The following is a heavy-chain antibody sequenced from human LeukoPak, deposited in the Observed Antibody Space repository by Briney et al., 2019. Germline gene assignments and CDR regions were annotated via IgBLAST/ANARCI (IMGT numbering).Heavy chain of an antibody. D-gene: IGHD6-19*01. CDR2: MYYSGST. V-gene: IGHV4-39*01. CDR1: GGSISSSSYY. CDR3: ARHAVGGRKAFDY. J-gene: IGHJ4*02. Sequence: PSETLSLTCTVSGGSISSSSYYWGWIRQPPGKGLEWIGSMYYSGSTYYNPSLKSRVTISVDTSKNQFSLNLDSVTAADTAVYYCARHAVGGRKAFDYWGQGTLVTVTS.